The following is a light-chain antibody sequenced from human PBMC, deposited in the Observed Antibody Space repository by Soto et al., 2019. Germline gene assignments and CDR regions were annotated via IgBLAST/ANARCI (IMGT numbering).Light chain of an antibody. J-gene: IGLJ1*01. V-gene: IGLV2-14*01. CDR3: SSYTSSSTGA. Sequence: QSVLTQPASVSGSPGQSSTISCTGTSSDVGGYNYVSWYQQHPGKAPKLMIYDVSNRPSGVSNRFSGSKSGNTASLTISGLQAEDEADYYCSSYTSSSTGAFGTGTKVTVL. CDR2: DVS. CDR1: SSDVGGYNY.